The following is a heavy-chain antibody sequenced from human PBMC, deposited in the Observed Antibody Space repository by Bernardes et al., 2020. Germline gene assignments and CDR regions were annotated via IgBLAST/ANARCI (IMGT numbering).Heavy chain of an antibody. D-gene: IGHD3-9*01. CDR2: IDWDDDK. V-gene: IGHV2-70*04. J-gene: IGHJ4*02. Sequence: SGPTLVKPTQTLTLTCTFSGFSLSTSGMRVSWIRQPPGKALEWLARIDWDDDKFYSTSLKTRLTISKDTSKNQVVLTMTNMDPVDTATYYCARSYYDILTGYYIFDYWGQGTLVTVSS. CDR1: GFSLSTSGMR. CDR3: ARSYYDILTGYYIFDY.